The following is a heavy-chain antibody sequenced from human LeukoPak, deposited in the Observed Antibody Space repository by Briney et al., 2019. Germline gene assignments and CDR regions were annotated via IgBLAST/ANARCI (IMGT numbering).Heavy chain of an antibody. CDR2: ISSSGGNT. CDR1: GFTFSSYV. D-gene: IGHD2-21*02. J-gene: IGHJ4*02. CDR3: AKGARCGGDCFPYFDY. Sequence: PGGSLRLSCTASGFTFSSYVTIWVRQAPGKGLERVSAISSSGGNTNYADSVKGRFTISRDNSKNTLYLQMDSLRDDDTAVYYCAKGARCGGDCFPYFDYWGQGTLVTVSS. V-gene: IGHV3-23*01.